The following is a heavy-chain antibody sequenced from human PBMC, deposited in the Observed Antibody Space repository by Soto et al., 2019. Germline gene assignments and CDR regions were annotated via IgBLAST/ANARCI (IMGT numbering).Heavy chain of an antibody. D-gene: IGHD6-25*01. J-gene: IGHJ5*02. CDR2: IYYSGST. CDR1: GGSISSYY. V-gene: IGHV4-59*01. CDR3: ARPHGGSSGWDNWFEP. Sequence: SETLSLTCTVSGGSISSYYWSWIRQPPGKGLEWIGYIYYSGSTNYNPSLKSRVTISVDTSKNQFSLKLSSVTAADTAVYYCARPHGGSSGWDNWFEPWGQGTLVTVS.